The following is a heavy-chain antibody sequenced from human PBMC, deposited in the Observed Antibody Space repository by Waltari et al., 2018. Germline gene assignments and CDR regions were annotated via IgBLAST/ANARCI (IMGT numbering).Heavy chain of an antibody. CDR3: AKXKTTGDGRHFDX. D-gene: IGHD1-1*01. CDR1: GFTFSNHA. CDR2: ISAXGTRT. J-gene: IGHJ4*02. Sequence: EVXLLXSGGGLIQPGGSXGLSCADSGFTFSNHAINWVRQARGNXREWVXHISAXGTRTXYATSVQCRFXVSRDNSKNTLYLKMHNXGVEDTALXYXAKXKTTGDGRHFDXWGQGTLVTVSS. V-gene: IGHV3-23*01.